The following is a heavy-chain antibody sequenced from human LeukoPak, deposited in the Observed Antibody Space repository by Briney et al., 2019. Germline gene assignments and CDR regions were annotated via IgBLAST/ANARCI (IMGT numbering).Heavy chain of an antibody. J-gene: IGHJ4*02. CDR3: ARIGHFESGGAVAAPHY. D-gene: IGHD6-19*01. Sequence: RSGGSLRLSCVASGFSFSSYAMTWVRQAPGKGLEWVSAISPRGVTTYHADPVKGRFTSSRDSSKNTVYLQMNSLRVEDTAVYYCARIGHFESGGAVAAPHYWGQGTLVTVSS. CDR2: ISPRGVTT. CDR1: GFSFSSYA. V-gene: IGHV3-23*01.